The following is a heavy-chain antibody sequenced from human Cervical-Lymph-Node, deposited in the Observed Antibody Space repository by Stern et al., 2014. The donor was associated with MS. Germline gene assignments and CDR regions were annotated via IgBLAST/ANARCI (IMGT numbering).Heavy chain of an antibody. CDR3: ARAAYSTSSYNY. D-gene: IGHD6-6*01. CDR2: IIPIFGTA. J-gene: IGHJ4*02. CDR1: GGTFNTNV. Sequence: VQLVESGAEVKKPGSSVKVSCKASGGTFNTNVISWVRQAPGQGLEWMGGIIPIFGTALYAQKFQGRVTITANESTRARYMELSSLRSEDTAVYYCARAAYSTSSYNYWGQGTLVIVSS. V-gene: IGHV1-69*01.